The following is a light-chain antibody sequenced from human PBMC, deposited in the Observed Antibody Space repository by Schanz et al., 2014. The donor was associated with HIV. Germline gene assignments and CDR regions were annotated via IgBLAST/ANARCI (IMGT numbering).Light chain of an antibody. CDR3: LLSYTRSRPGV. Sequence: QTVVTQESSLTVSPGGTVTLTCGSSTGAVTSGHYAYWFQQKPGQAPRTLIHDTNNRHSWTPARFSGSLLGGKAALTLSGAQPEDEADYYCLLSYTRSRPGVFGGGTKLTVL. J-gene: IGLJ2*01. CDR2: DTN. CDR1: TGAVTSGHY. V-gene: IGLV7-46*01.